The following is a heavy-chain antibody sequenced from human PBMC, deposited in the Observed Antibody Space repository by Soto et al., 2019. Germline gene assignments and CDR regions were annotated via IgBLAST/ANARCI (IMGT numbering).Heavy chain of an antibody. CDR3: ARGRTVDYYYYYGMDV. D-gene: IGHD2-21*01. CDR2: INPNSGGT. J-gene: IGHJ6*02. V-gene: IGHV1-2*04. Sequence: ASVNVSCKASGYAFTVYYMHLVRQAPRRGLEWMGWINPNSGGTNYAQKFQGWVTMTRDTSISTAYMELSRLRSDDTAVYYCARGRTVDYYYYYGMDVWGQGTTVTVSS. CDR1: GYAFTVYY.